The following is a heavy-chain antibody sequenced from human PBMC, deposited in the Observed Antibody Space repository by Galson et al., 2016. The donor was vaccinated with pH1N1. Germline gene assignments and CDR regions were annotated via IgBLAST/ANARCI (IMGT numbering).Heavy chain of an antibody. CDR3: ATKASGSNWRSSDV. D-gene: IGHD4-11*01. V-gene: IGHV1-69*13. CDR1: GGTFSSYA. J-gene: IGHJ3*01. CDR2: IIPIFGTA. Sequence: SVKVSCKASGGTFSSYAISWVRQAPGQGLEWMGGIIPIFGTANYAQKFQGRVTITADESTSTAYMELRSLGSDDTAVYYCATKASGSNWRSSDVWGQGTMVIVSS.